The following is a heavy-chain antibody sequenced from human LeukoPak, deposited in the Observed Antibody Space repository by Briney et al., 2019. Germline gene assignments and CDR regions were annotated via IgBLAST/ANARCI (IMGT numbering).Heavy chain of an antibody. V-gene: IGHV3-53*01. Sequence: GGSLRLSCAASGFTVSSNYMNWVRQAPGKVLEWVSVIYSGGSTYYGDSVKGRFTISRDNSMDTLYLQMNSLRAEDTAVYYCAREGAVAVASYYFDYWGQGTLVTVSS. CDR1: GFTVSSNY. J-gene: IGHJ4*02. CDR3: AREGAVAVASYYFDY. CDR2: IYSGGST. D-gene: IGHD6-19*01.